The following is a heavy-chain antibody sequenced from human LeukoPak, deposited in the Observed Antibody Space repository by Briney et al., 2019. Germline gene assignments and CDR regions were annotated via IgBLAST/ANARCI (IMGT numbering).Heavy chain of an antibody. CDR3: ARDQPVQIGLFDY. Sequence: GGSLRLSCAASGFIFSNYAMDWVRQAPGKGLEWVSVISASGDTTYYEDSVKGRFTISRDNSKNTLYLQINSLRAEDTAVYYCARDQPVQIGLFDYWGQGTLVTVSS. J-gene: IGHJ4*02. D-gene: IGHD1-1*01. CDR1: GFIFSNYA. V-gene: IGHV3-23*01. CDR2: ISASGDTT.